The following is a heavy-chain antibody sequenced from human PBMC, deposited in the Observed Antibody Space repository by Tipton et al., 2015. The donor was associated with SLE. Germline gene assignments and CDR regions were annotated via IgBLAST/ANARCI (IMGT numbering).Heavy chain of an antibody. J-gene: IGHJ4*02. V-gene: IGHV4-34*01. D-gene: IGHD3-10*01. CDR1: GGSFRDYY. CDR2: INHSGRT. Sequence: TLSLTCAVYGGSFRDYYWTWIRQPPGKGLEWIGEINHSGRTNYNPSLKSRLTISVNTSKNQFSLKLSSVTAADTAVYYCVRVTMVQGVTPDYWGQGTLVTVSS. CDR3: VRVTMVQGVTPDY.